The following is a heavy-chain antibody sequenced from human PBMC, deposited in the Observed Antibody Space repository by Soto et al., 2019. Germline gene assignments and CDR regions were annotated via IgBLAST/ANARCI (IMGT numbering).Heavy chain of an antibody. J-gene: IGHJ3*02. D-gene: IGHD3-3*01. CDR3: AKPTLYGYDAFDI. CDR1: GFTFSSYG. Sequence: GGSLRFSCAASGFTFSSYGMHWVRQAPGKGLEWVAVISYDGSNKYYADSVKGRFTISRDNSKNTLYLQMNSLRAEDTAVYYCAKPTLYGYDAFDIWGQGTMVTVSS. CDR2: ISYDGSNK. V-gene: IGHV3-30*18.